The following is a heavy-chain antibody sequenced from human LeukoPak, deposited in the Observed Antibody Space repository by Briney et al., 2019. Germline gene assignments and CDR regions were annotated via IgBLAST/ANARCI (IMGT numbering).Heavy chain of an antibody. CDR2: IYYSGST. V-gene: IGHV4-39*07. CDR1: GGSISSSSYY. Sequence: PSETLSLTCTVSGGSISSSSYYWGWIRQPPGKGLEWIGSIYYSGSTYYNPSLKSRVTISVDTSKNQFSLKLSSVTAADTAVYYCARGGYYVDYWGQGTLVTVSS. CDR3: ARGGYYVDY. J-gene: IGHJ4*02.